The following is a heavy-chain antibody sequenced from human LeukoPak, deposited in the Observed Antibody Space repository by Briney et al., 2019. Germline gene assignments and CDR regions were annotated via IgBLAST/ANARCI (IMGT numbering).Heavy chain of an antibody. J-gene: IGHJ6*02. V-gene: IGHV3-48*03. Sequence: PGGSLRLSCAASGFTFSSYEMNWVRQAPGKGLEWVSYISSSGSTIYYADSVEGRFTISRDNAKNSLYLQMNSLRAEDTAVYYCASESITMVRGVIHYYGMDVWGQGTTVTVSS. CDR2: ISSSGSTI. CDR3: ASESITMVRGVIHYYGMDV. D-gene: IGHD3-10*01. CDR1: GFTFSSYE.